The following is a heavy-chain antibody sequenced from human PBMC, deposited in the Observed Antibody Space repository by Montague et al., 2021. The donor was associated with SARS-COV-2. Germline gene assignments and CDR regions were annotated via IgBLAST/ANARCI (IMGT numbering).Heavy chain of an antibody. CDR3: ARESLTTVVTQASISYYYYGMDV. CDR1: GGSFSGYY. J-gene: IGHJ6*02. V-gene: IGHV4-34*01. D-gene: IGHD4-23*01. Sequence: SETLSLTCAVYGGSFSGYYWSWIRQPPGKGLEWIGEIHHSGSTNYNPSLKSRVTISVDTSKNQFSLKLSSVTAADTAVYYCARESLTTVVTQASISYYYYGMDVWGQGTPVTVSS. CDR2: IHHSGST.